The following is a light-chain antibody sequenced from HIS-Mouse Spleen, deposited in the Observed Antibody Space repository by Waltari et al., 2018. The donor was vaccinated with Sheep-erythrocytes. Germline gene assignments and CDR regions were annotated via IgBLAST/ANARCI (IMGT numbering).Light chain of an antibody. J-gene: IGKJ1*01. CDR3: QQYGSSPWT. CDR1: QSVSSSY. V-gene: IGKV3-20*01. CDR2: GAS. Sequence: EIVLTQSPGTLSLSTGERDTLSCRASQSVSSSYLACYHQKPGQAPRLLIYGASSRATGIPDRFSGSGSGTDFTLTISRLEPEDFAVYYCQQYGSSPWTFGQGTKVEIK.